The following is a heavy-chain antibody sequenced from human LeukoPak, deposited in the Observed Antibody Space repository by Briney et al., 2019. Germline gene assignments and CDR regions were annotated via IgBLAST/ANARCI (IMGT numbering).Heavy chain of an antibody. CDR3: AREGGFYRPLDY. J-gene: IGHJ4*02. CDR2: IYYTGST. Sequence: SETLSLTCTVSGGSISSYYWSWIRQHPGKGLEWIGHIYYTGSTYYNPSLKSRVTISSETSKNQFSLKLSSVTAADTAVYYCAREGGFYRPLDYSGQGTLVTVSS. D-gene: IGHD6-25*01. CDR1: GGSISSYY. V-gene: IGHV4-59*12.